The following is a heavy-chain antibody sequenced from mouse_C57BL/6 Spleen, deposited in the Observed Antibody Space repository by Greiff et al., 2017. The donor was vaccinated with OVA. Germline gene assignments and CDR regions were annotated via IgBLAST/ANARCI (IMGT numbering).Heavy chain of an antibody. D-gene: IGHD2-5*01. J-gene: IGHJ3*01. Sequence: VQLQQSGPELVKPGASVKISCKASGYSFTGYYMNWVKQSPETSLEWIGEINPSTGGTTYNQKFKAKATVTADKSSSTAYMQLKSLTSEDSAVYYCARRGAYYSNSFADWGQGTLVTVSA. CDR2: INPSTGGT. CDR3: ARRGAYYSNSFAD. V-gene: IGHV1-42*01. CDR1: GYSFTGYY.